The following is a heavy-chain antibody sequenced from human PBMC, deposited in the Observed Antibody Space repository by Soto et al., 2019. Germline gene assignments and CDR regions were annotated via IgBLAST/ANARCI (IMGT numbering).Heavy chain of an antibody. D-gene: IGHD2-8*01. CDR3: ARCLVYASSYYFDY. V-gene: IGHV3-7*01. CDR1: GFTFSSDW. J-gene: IGHJ4*02. CDR2: IKQDGSEK. Sequence: GGSLRLSCAASGFTFSSDWMSWVRQAPGKGLEWVANIKQDGSEKYYVDSVKGRFTISRDNAKNSLYLQMNSLRAEDTAVYYCARCLVYASSYYFDYWGQGTLVTVSS.